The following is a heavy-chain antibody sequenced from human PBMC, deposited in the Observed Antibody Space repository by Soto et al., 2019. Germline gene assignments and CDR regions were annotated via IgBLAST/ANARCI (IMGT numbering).Heavy chain of an antibody. CDR3: ARDPGIAVAGTLSP. Sequence: ASVKVSCKASGYTFTSYGISWVRQAHGQGLEWMGWISAYNGNTNYAQKLQGRVTMTTDTSTSTAYMELRSLRSDDTAVYYCARDPGIAVAGTLSPWGQGTLVTVSS. V-gene: IGHV1-18*01. D-gene: IGHD6-19*01. CDR2: ISAYNGNT. CDR1: GYTFTSYG. J-gene: IGHJ5*02.